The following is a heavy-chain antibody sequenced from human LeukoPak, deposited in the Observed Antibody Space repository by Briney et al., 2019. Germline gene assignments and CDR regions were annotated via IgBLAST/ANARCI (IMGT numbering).Heavy chain of an antibody. V-gene: IGHV3-21*01. D-gene: IGHD3-22*01. CDR3: ARRTYYYDSSGYKGALDI. CDR2: ISSSSSYI. CDR1: GFTFSSYS. J-gene: IGHJ3*02. Sequence: GGSLRLSCAASGFTFSSYSMNWVRQAPGKGLEWVSSISSSSSYIYYADSVKGRFTISRDNAKNSLYLQMNSLRAEDTAVYYCARRTYYYDSSGYKGALDIWGQGTMVTVSS.